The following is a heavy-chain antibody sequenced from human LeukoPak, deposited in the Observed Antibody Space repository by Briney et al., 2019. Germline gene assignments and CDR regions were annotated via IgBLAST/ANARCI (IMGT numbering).Heavy chain of an antibody. V-gene: IGHV4-4*09. CDR3: ARTGRYSGSYST. J-gene: IGHJ5*02. CDR2: IYTSGST. D-gene: IGHD1-26*01. CDR1: GGSISSYY. Sequence: PSETLSLTCTVSGGSISSYYWSWLRQPPGKGLEWLGYIYTSGSTNYTPSLKSPVTISVDTSKNQFSLKLSSVTAADTAVHYCARTGRYSGSYSTWGQGTLVTVSS.